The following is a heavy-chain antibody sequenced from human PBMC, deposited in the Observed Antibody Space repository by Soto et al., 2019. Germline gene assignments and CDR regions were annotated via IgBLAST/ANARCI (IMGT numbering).Heavy chain of an antibody. Sequence: EVQLVESGGGLVQPGRSLRLSCAASGFTFEDYAMHWVRQGPGKGLEWVSSISWNSVSIGYADAVKGRFTVSRDNAKKSLYLQMNSLRDEDTAFYFCVKDKGSSGFVFFPYWGEGILVTVSS. D-gene: IGHD6-25*01. J-gene: IGHJ4*02. CDR3: VKDKGSSGFVFFPY. V-gene: IGHV3-9*01. CDR1: GFTFEDYA. CDR2: ISWNSVSI.